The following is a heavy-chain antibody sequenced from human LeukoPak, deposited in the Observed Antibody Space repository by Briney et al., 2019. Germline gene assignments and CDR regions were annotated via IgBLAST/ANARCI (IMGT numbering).Heavy chain of an antibody. V-gene: IGHV3-23*01. CDR1: GFTFSSYA. CDR2: ISGSGGST. Sequence: GGSLRLSCAASGFTFSSYAMSWVRQAPGKGLEWVSAISGSGGSTYYADSVKGRFTISRDNSKNTLYLQMNSLRAEDTAVYYCAREPQDLYSGSPYGMDVWGQGTTVTVSS. J-gene: IGHJ6*02. D-gene: IGHD1-26*01. CDR3: AREPQDLYSGSPYGMDV.